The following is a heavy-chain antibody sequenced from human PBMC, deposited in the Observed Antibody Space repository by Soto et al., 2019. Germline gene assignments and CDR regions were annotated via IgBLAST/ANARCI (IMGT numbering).Heavy chain of an antibody. CDR2: IYYNGST. V-gene: IGHV4-39*01. Sequence: SETLSLTCTVSGGSISSSSYYWGWIRRPPGRGLEWIGSIYYNGSTYYNPSLKSRVTISVDTSKNRFSLRLSSVTAADAAVYYCARHIRFFLGRYCSGGSCYRIPYYFDFWGQGTLVTVSS. CDR3: ARHIRFFLGRYCSGGSCYRIPYYFDF. CDR1: GGSISSSSYY. D-gene: IGHD2-15*01. J-gene: IGHJ4*02.